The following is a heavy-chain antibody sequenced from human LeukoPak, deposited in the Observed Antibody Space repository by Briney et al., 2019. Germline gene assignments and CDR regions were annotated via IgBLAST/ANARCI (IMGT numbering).Heavy chain of an antibody. CDR2: ISAYNGNT. CDR3: ARSPDYDSSGYYLNWFDP. Sequence: ASVKVSCKASGYTFTSYGISWVRQDPGQGLEWMGWISAYNGNTNYAQKLQGRVTMTTDTSTSTAYMELRSLRSDDTAVYYCARSPDYDSSGYYLNWFDPWGQGTLVTVSS. J-gene: IGHJ5*02. D-gene: IGHD3-22*01. CDR1: GYTFTSYG. V-gene: IGHV1-18*01.